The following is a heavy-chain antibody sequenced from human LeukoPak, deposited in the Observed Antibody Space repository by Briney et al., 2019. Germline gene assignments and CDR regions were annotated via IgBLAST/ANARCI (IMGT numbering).Heavy chain of an antibody. CDR2: IKQDGSEK. CDR3: ARDDGRGWAH. Sequence: PGGSLRLSCAASGFSFSGHWMNWVRQAPGKGLEWVANIKQDGSEKFYVDSVKGRFAISRDNAKNSLALQMNSLRAEDTAVYYCARDDGRGWAHWGQGTLVTVSS. J-gene: IGHJ4*02. CDR1: GFSFSGHW. V-gene: IGHV3-7*01. D-gene: IGHD1-26*01.